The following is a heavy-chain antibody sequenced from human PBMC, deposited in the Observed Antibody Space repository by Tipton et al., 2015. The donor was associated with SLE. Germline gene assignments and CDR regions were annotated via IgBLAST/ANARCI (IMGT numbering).Heavy chain of an antibody. CDR2: ISAHNGNT. J-gene: IGHJ6*02. D-gene: IGHD3-3*01. V-gene: IGHV1-18*01. CDR1: GYTFTSYG. Sequence: QSGPEVKKPGASVKVSCKASGYTFTSYGISWVRQAPGQGLEWMGWISAHNGNTNYAQKLQGRVTMTTDTFMSTAYMELRSLRSDDTAVYYCAIETIFGVVSVGMDVRGQGTTVTFSS. CDR3: AIETIFGVVSVGMDV.